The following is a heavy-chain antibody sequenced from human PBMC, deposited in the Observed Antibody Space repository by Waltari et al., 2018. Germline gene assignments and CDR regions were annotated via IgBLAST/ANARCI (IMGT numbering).Heavy chain of an antibody. CDR1: GDSISSDYY. V-gene: IGHV4-38-2*01. J-gene: IGHJ4*02. CDR2: IYHTGSA. CDR3: ARARYFDY. Sequence: QVQLQESGPGLVKPSETLSLTCAVSGDSISSDYYWGWIRQPPGKGLEWIGSIYHTGSAYYNPSLGSRVTISVDTSENQLSLKLSSVTAADTAVYYCARARYFDYWGQGTLGTVSS.